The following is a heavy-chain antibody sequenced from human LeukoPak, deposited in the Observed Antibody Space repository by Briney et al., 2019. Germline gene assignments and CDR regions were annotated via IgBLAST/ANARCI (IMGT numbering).Heavy chain of an antibody. CDR2: IFYSGTT. CDR3: ARHLPNGGSGAGFDY. V-gene: IGHV4-39*01. Sequence: PSETLSLTCTVSGGSISSSTSYWGWIRQPPGKGLEWIGSIFYSGTTYYNPSLKSRVTISVDTSKNEFSLKLSSVTAAETAVYYCARHLPNGGSGAGFDYWGQGTLVTVSS. CDR1: GGSISSSTSY. D-gene: IGHD7-27*01. J-gene: IGHJ4*02.